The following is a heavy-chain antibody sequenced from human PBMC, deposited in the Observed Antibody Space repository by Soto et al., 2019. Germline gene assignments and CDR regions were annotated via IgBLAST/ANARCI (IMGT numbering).Heavy chain of an antibody. CDR3: ARGYGYATRYYYYHYMDV. V-gene: IGHV4-34*01. J-gene: IGHJ6*03. D-gene: IGHD5-18*01. Sequence: PSETLSLTCAVYGGSFSGYYWSWIRQPPGKGLEWIGEINHSGSTNYNPSLKSRVTISVDTSKNQFSLKLSSVTAADTAVYYCARGYGYATRYYYYHYMDVWGKGTTVTVSS. CDR2: INHSGST. CDR1: GGSFSGYY.